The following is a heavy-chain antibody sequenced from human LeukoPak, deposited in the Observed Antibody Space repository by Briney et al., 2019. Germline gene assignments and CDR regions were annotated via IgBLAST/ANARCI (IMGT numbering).Heavy chain of an antibody. Sequence: SETLSLTCTVSGYSISSGYYWGWIRQPPGKGLEWIGSIYHSGSTYYNPSLKSRVTISVDTSKNQFSLKLTSVTAADTAVYYCARSAYLYSSGWYWFDPWGQGTLVTVSS. CDR3: ARSAYLYSSGWYWFDP. D-gene: IGHD6-19*01. CDR1: GYSISSGYY. V-gene: IGHV4-38-2*02. CDR2: IYHSGST. J-gene: IGHJ5*02.